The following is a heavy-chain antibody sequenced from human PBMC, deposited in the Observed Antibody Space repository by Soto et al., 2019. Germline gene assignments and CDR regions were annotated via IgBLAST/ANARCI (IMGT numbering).Heavy chain of an antibody. D-gene: IGHD3-3*01. CDR1: GGSIISYY. CDR3: ASHVLRFLEWFPKPDYMDV. CDR2: IYYSGST. V-gene: IGHV4-59*08. Sequence: PSETLSLTCTVSGGSIISYYWSWIRQPPGKGLEWIGYIYYSGSTNYNPSLKSRVTISVDTSKNQFSLKLSSVTAADTAVYYCASHVLRFLEWFPKPDYMDVWGEGTTVTVSS. J-gene: IGHJ6*03.